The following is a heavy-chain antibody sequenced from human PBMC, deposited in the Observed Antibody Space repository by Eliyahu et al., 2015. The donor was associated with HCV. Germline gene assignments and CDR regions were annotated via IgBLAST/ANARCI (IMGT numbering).Heavy chain of an antibody. J-gene: IGHJ4*02. V-gene: IGHV3-64D*06. CDR1: XFXFSTYA. D-gene: IGHD2-2*01. Sequence: EVQLVESXGALVQPGXSXRXSCSASXFXFSTYAMXWFRQAPGKRLEYLSAXTDNGGGTYYADSVKGRFTVSRDNSQNTLYLQMSSLRVEDTAIYYCVKDLGPGGYCSRTSCSDYWGQGTLVTVSS. CDR2: XTDNGGGT. CDR3: VKDLGPGGYCSRTSCSDY.